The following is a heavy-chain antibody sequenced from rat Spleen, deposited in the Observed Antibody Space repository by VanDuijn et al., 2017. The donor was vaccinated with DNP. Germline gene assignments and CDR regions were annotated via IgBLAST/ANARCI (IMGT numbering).Heavy chain of an antibody. CDR3: ARGTVVTCDY. CDR2: ISPSGGST. D-gene: IGHD1-1*01. CDR1: GFTFSNYD. J-gene: IGHJ2*01. Sequence: EVQLVESGGGLVQPGRSLKLSCAASGFTFSNYDMAWVRQAPTKGLEWVASISPSGGSTYYRDSVKGRFTVSRDNAKSSLYLQMDSLRSEDTATYYCARGTVVTCDYWGQGVMVTVSS. V-gene: IGHV5-25*01.